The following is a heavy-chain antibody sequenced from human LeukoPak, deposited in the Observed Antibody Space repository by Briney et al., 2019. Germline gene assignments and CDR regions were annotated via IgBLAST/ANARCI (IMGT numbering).Heavy chain of an antibody. V-gene: IGHV3-23*01. CDR3: ANYGIGATYAEEGWFDS. CDR2: IGGSGGAT. J-gene: IGHJ5*01. CDR1: AFTFTTHA. Sequence: VGSLRLNCATSAFTFTTHAMTWFRQTPGKGPESVTSIGGSGGATYYADSVKGRFTISKDNSKNTLFLHINNLRAEDTAVYYCANYGIGATYAEEGWFDSWGQGTLVTVSS. D-gene: IGHD4-17*01.